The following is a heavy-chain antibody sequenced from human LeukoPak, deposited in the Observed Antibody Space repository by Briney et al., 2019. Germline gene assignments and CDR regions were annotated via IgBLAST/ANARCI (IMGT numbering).Heavy chain of an antibody. D-gene: IGHD1-1*01. V-gene: IGHV3-23*01. J-gene: IGHJ4*02. CDR2: ISGSGGST. CDR1: GFTFSSYA. CDR3: AKPLPERGGSWKTGVDY. Sequence: PGGSLRLSCAASGFTFSSYAMSWVRQAPGKGLEWVSAISGSGGSTYYADSVKGRFTISRDNSKNTLYLQMNSLRAEDTAVYYCAKPLPERGGSWKTGVDYWGRGTLSTVSS.